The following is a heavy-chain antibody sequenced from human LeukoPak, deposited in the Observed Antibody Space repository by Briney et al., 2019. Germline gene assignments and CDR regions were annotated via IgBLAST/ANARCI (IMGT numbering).Heavy chain of an antibody. CDR2: INHSGST. Sequence: SETLSLTCSVSGGSMSPYYWSWIRQPPGKGLEWIGEINHSGSTNYNPSLKSRVTISVDTSKNQFSLKLSSVTAADTAVYYCARGDDSSGYYYDYWGQGTLVTVSS. V-gene: IGHV4-34*01. D-gene: IGHD3-22*01. J-gene: IGHJ4*02. CDR1: GGSMSPYY. CDR3: ARGDDSSGYYYDY.